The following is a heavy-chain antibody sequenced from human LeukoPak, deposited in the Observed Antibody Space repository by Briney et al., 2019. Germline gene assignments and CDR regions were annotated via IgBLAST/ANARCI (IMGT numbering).Heavy chain of an antibody. Sequence: PSETLSLTCTVSGGSIGSYYWSWIRQPPGKGLEWIGYIYYSGSTNYNPSLKSRVTVSVDTSKNQFSLKLSSVTAADTAVYYCARGLIAARLFDYWGQGTLVTVSS. CDR1: GGSIGSYY. CDR3: ARGLIAARLFDY. CDR2: IYYSGST. V-gene: IGHV4-59*01. J-gene: IGHJ4*02. D-gene: IGHD6-6*01.